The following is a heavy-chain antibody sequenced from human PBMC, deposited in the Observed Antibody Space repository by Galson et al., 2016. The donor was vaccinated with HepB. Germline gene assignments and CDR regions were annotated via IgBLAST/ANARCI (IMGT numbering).Heavy chain of an antibody. V-gene: IGHV3-11*06. Sequence: SLRLSCAASGFSFNGYYMNWIRQAPGKGLEWISYITHTGTYTDYADSVKGRFTISRDSAKNLLYLQLNSLRADDTAVYYCVRTKISPPITPSGYDAFDIWGRGTMVAVS. CDR2: ITHTGTYT. D-gene: IGHD3-10*01. J-gene: IGHJ3*02. CDR3: VRTKISPPITPSGYDAFDI. CDR1: GFSFNGYY.